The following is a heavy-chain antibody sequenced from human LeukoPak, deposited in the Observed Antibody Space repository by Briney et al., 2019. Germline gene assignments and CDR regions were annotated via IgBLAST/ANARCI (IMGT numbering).Heavy chain of an antibody. D-gene: IGHD3-10*01. J-gene: IGHJ4*02. CDR1: GFTFSNYG. CDR3: AGGRYYFDY. Sequence: GGSLRLSCAASGFTFSNYGIHRVRQAPGKGLEWVAFIRGDGSNKYYADSVKGRFTISRDNSKNTLYLQMNSLRAEDTAVYYCAGGRYYFDYWGQGTLVTVSS. V-gene: IGHV3-30*02. CDR2: IRGDGSNK.